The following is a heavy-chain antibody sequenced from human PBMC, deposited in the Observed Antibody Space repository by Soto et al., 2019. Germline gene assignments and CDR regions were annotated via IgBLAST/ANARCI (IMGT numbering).Heavy chain of an antibody. CDR2: ISSNGGST. CDR3: VSMIVVHDAFDI. V-gene: IGHV3-64D*06. D-gene: IGHD3-22*01. J-gene: IGHJ3*02. Sequence: GGSLRLSCSASGFTFSSYDMHWVRQAPGKGLEYVSAISSNGGSTYYADSVKGRFTISRDNSKNTLYLQMSSLRAEDTAVYYCVSMIVVHDAFDIWGQGKMVTVSS. CDR1: GFTFSSYD.